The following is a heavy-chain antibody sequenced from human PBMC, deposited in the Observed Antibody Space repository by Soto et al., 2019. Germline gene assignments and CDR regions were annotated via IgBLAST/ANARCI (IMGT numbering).Heavy chain of an antibody. CDR1: GFTFSSYA. CDR3: AKSPPVVVVPAAGMDY. CDR2: ISGSGGST. J-gene: IGHJ4*02. Sequence: GGSLRLSCAASGFTFSSYAMSWVRQAPGKGLEWVSAISGSGGSTYYADSVKGRFTISRDNSKNTLYLQMNSLRAEDTAVYYCAKSPPVVVVPAAGMDYWGQGTLVTVSS. V-gene: IGHV3-23*01. D-gene: IGHD2-2*01.